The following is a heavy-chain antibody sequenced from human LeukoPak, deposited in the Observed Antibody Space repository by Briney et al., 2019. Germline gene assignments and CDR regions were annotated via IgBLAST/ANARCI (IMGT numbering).Heavy chain of an antibody. Sequence: ASVKVSCKASGYTFTSYGISWVRQAPGQGLEWMGWISAYNGNTNYAQKLQGRVTMTTDTSTSTAYMELRSLRSDDTAVYYCARLLYCSSTSCVNWFDPWGQGTLVTVSS. D-gene: IGHD2-2*01. V-gene: IGHV1-18*01. CDR2: ISAYNGNT. J-gene: IGHJ5*02. CDR3: ARLLYCSSTSCVNWFDP. CDR1: GYTFTSYG.